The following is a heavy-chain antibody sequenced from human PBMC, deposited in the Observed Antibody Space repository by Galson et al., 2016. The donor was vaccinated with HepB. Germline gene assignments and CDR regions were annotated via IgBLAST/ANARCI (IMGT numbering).Heavy chain of an antibody. Sequence: LRLSCAASGFTFSNYGMYWVRQAPGKGLEWVAADSMGGRRKFYADSVKGRFTISRDNSNSMLFLQMSSLRADDTAVYYCARRHEYCPPVGCSVDYWGQGTLVSVSS. D-gene: IGHD2/OR15-2a*01. CDR2: DSMGGRRK. V-gene: IGHV3-30*03. J-gene: IGHJ4*02. CDR1: GFTFSNYG. CDR3: ARRHEYCPPVGCSVDY.